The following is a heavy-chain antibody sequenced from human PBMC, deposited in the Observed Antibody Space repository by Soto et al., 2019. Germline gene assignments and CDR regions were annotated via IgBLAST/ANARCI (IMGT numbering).Heavy chain of an antibody. V-gene: IGHV3-33*01. J-gene: IGHJ6*03. Sequence: QVQVVESGGGVVRPGRSLRLSCAASGFNFSTYAMHWVRQGPGKGLQWVAVIWYDGSNRFYADSVKGRFTISRDNSKNTLYLQMNSLRTEDTAVYYCARDRGSHPYCYYTMDVWGKGTTVTVSS. CDR3: ARDRGSHPYCYYTMDV. D-gene: IGHD3-10*01. CDR1: GFNFSTYA. CDR2: IWYDGSNR.